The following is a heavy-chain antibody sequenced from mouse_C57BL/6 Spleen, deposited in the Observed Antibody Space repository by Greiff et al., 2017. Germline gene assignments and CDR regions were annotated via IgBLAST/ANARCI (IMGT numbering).Heavy chain of an antibody. CDR1: GYSFTDYN. J-gene: IGHJ4*01. D-gene: IGHD4-1*01. V-gene: IGHV1-39*01. CDR2: INPNYGTT. Sequence: EVKLMESGPELVKPGASVKISCKASGYSFTDYNMNWVKQSNGKSLEWIGVINPNYGTTSYNQKFKGKATLTVDQSSSTAYMQLNSLTSEDSAVYYCASQGLTGNYYAMDYWGQGTSVTVSS. CDR3: ASQGLTGNYYAMDY.